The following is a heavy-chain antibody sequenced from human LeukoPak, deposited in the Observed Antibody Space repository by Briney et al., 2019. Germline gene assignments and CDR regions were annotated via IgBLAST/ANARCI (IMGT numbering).Heavy chain of an antibody. CDR2: IYSGGST. CDR1: GFTVSSNY. Sequence: GGSLRLSCAASGFTVSSNYMSWGRQAPGKGLEWVSVIYSGGSTYYADSVKGRFTISRDNSKNTLFLQMNSLRAEDTAVYYCARGPLPYGYLDYWGQGTLVTVSS. J-gene: IGHJ4*02. CDR3: ARGPLPYGYLDY. D-gene: IGHD5-18*01. V-gene: IGHV3-53*01.